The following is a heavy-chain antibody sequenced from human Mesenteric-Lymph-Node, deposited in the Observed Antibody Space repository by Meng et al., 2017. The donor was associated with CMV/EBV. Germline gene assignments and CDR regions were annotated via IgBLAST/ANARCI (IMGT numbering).Heavy chain of an antibody. CDR2: IIPIFGTA. J-gene: IGHJ6*02. CDR3: ARFRIRWGGNSTYYYGMDV. D-gene: IGHD4-23*01. Sequence: SVKVSCKASGGTFGSYAISWVRQAPGQGLEWMGGIIPIFGTANYAQKFQGRVTITTDESTSTAYMELSSLRSEDTAVYYCARFRIRWGGNSTYYYGMDVWGQGTTVTVSS. CDR1: GGTFGSYA. V-gene: IGHV1-69*05.